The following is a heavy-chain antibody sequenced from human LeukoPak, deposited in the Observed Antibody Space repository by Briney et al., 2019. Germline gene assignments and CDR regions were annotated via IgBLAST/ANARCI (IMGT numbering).Heavy chain of an antibody. V-gene: IGHV3-13*04. CDR2: IGTAGDT. CDR3: ARGSSYDILSRYYGMDA. J-gene: IGHJ6*02. D-gene: IGHD3-9*01. CDR1: GFTFRSYD. Sequence: PGGSLRLSCVASGFTFRSYDMFWVRQPTGKGLEWVSGIGTAGDTNYADSVKGRFTISRENAKNSLYLQMNSLRAGDTAVYYCARGSSYDILSRYYGMDAWGQGTTVTVSS.